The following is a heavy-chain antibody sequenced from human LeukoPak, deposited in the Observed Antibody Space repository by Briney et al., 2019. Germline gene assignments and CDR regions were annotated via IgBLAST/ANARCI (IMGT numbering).Heavy chain of an antibody. D-gene: IGHD5-24*01. CDR3: ARGVRRWLQFYYFDY. Sequence: TSETLSLTCAVYGGSFSGYYWSWIRQPPGKGLEWIGEINHSGSTNYNPSPKSRVTISVDTSKNQFSLKLSSVTAADTAVYYCARGVRRWLQFYYFDYWGQGTLVTVSS. V-gene: IGHV4-34*01. CDR2: INHSGST. J-gene: IGHJ4*02. CDR1: GGSFSGYY.